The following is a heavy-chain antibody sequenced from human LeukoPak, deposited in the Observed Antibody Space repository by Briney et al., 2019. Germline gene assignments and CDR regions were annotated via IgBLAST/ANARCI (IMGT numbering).Heavy chain of an antibody. Sequence: VASVKVSCQASGYTFTSYGISWVRQAPGQGLEWMGWISAYNGNTNYAQKLQGRVTMTTDTSTSTACMELRSLRSDDTAVYYCARSKYQLLYDYWGQGTLVTVSS. V-gene: IGHV1-18*01. CDR1: GYTFTSYG. D-gene: IGHD2-2*02. CDR3: ARSKYQLLYDY. CDR2: ISAYNGNT. J-gene: IGHJ4*02.